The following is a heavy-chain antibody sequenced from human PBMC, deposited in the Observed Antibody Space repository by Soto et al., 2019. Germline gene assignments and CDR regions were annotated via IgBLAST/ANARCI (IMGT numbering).Heavy chain of an antibody. CDR3: ARDIYYYDSSGSPYYFDY. CDR2: IIPIFGTA. Sequence: QVQLVQSGAEVKKPGSSVKVSCKASGGTFSSYAISWVRQAPGQGLEWMGGIIPIFGTANYAQKFQGSVTITADESTSTAYMELSSLRSEDTAVYYCARDIYYYDSSGSPYYFDYWGQGTLVTVSS. J-gene: IGHJ4*02. CDR1: GGTFSSYA. V-gene: IGHV1-69*01. D-gene: IGHD3-22*01.